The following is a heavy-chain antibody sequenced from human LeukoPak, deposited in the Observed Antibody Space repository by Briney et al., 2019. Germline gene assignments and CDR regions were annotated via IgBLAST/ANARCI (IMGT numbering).Heavy chain of an antibody. CDR3: ARGRAEDQLGPYYFDY. Sequence: ASVKVSCKASGYTFTSYYMHWVRQAPGQGLEWMGIINPSGGSTSYAQKFQGRVTMTRDTSTSTVYMELSSLRFEDTAVYHCARGRAEDQLGPYYFDYWGQGTLVIVSS. CDR2: INPSGGST. CDR1: GYTFTSYY. V-gene: IGHV1-46*01. J-gene: IGHJ4*02. D-gene: IGHD1-1*01.